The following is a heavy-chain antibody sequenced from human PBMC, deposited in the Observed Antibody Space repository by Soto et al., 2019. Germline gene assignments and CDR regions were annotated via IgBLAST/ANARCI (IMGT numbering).Heavy chain of an antibody. V-gene: IGHV3-23*01. CDR2: ISGSGGST. CDR1: GFTFSSYA. J-gene: IGHJ4*02. CDR3: ARDLEYSSSSAFDY. D-gene: IGHD6-6*01. Sequence: GGSLRLSCAASGFTFSSYAMSWVRQAPGKGLEWVSAISGSGGSTYYADSVKGRFTISRDNSKNTLYLQMNSLRAEDTAVYYCARDLEYSSSSAFDYWGQGTLVTVS.